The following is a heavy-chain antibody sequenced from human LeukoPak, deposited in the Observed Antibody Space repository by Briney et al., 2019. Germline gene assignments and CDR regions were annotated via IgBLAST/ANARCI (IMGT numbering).Heavy chain of an antibody. D-gene: IGHD6-19*01. Sequence: TGGSLRLSCAAPGFTFSSYAMSWVRQAPGKGLEWVSAISGSGGSTYYADSVKGRFTISRDNSKNTLYLQMNSLRAEDTAVYYCARDQVAALGVLGYWGQGTLVTVSS. CDR2: ISGSGGST. V-gene: IGHV3-23*01. CDR1: GFTFSSYA. CDR3: ARDQVAALGVLGY. J-gene: IGHJ4*02.